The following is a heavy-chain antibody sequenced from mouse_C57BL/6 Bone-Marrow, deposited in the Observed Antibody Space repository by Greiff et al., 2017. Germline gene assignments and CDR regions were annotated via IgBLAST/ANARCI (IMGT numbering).Heavy chain of an antibody. Sequence: VQLQQSGPELVKPGASVKISCKASGYTFTDYYMNWVKQSHGKSLEWIGDINPNNGGTSYNQKFKGKATLTVDKSSSTAYMELRSLTSEDSAVYYCARSRGHSSGYYAMDYWGQGTSVTVSS. V-gene: IGHV1-26*01. J-gene: IGHJ4*01. CDR3: ARSRGHSSGYYAMDY. CDR2: INPNNGGT. CDR1: GYTFTDYY. D-gene: IGHD3-2*02.